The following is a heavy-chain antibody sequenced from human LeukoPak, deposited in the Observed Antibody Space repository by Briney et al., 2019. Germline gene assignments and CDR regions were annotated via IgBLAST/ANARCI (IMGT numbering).Heavy chain of an antibody. D-gene: IGHD3-3*01. V-gene: IGHV3-7*01. J-gene: IGHJ6*02. CDR3: ARDRPYYDFWSGYGMDV. CDR2: IKQDGSEK. CDR1: GFTFSSYW. Sequence: GGSLRLSCAASGFTFSSYWMSWVRQAPGKGLEWVDNIKQDGSEKYYVDSVKGRFTISRDNAKNSLYLQMNSLRAEDTAVYYCARDRPYYDFWSGYGMDVWGQGTTVTVSS.